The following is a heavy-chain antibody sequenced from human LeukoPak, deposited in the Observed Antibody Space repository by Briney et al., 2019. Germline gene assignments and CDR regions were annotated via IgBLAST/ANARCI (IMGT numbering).Heavy chain of an antibody. CDR3: ATRSLH. V-gene: IGHV3-7*01. Sequence: GGSLRLSCAASGFTFSGYWMSWVRQAPGKGLEWVANIGQGGTEKYYVDSVKGRFTISRDNAKNSLYLQMDSLRAEDTAVYYCATRSLHWGQGTLVTVSS. CDR2: IGQGGTEK. CDR1: GFTFSGYW. D-gene: IGHD6-6*01. J-gene: IGHJ4*02.